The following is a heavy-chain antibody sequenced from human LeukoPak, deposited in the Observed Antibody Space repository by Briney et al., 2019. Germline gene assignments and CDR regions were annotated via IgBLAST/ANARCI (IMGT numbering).Heavy chain of an antibody. Sequence: SETLSLTCTASGGSISSYYWSWIRQPPGKGLEWIGYIYYSGSTNYNPSLKSRVIISVDTSKNQFSLKLSSVTAADTAVYYCARVDSSNWYEYRGYFDYWGQGTLVTVSS. D-gene: IGHD6-13*01. CDR2: IYYSGST. J-gene: IGHJ4*02. CDR3: ARVDSSNWYEYRGYFDY. CDR1: GGSISSYY. V-gene: IGHV4-59*01.